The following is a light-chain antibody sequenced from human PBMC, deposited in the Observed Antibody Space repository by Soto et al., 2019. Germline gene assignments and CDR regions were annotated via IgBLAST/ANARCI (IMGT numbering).Light chain of an antibody. CDR1: QSSSSW. CDR3: QQYNDNWT. J-gene: IGKJ1*01. V-gene: IGKV1-5*03. CDR2: KAS. Sequence: DIQMTQSPSNLSASVGDRVTITCRASQSSSSWLAWHQQKPGKAPRLLIYKASNLESGVTSRFSGSGSGTEFTLTITILQPDDSATYYCQQYNDNWTFGQGTNVDIK.